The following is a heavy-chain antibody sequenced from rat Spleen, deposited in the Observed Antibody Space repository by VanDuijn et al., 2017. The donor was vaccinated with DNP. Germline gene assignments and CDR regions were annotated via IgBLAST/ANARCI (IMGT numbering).Heavy chain of an antibody. V-gene: IGHV5-25*01. CDR1: GFTFSNYD. CDR2: ISTSGGST. CDR3: ARRYYGYNYFDY. D-gene: IGHD1-9*01. Sequence: EVQLVESGGGLVQPGRSLKLSCAASGFTFSNYDKAWVRQAPTKGLEWVASISTSGGSTYYRDSVKGRFTVSRDNAKSTLYLQMDSLRSEDTATYYCARRYYGYNYFDYWGQGVMVTVSS. J-gene: IGHJ2*01.